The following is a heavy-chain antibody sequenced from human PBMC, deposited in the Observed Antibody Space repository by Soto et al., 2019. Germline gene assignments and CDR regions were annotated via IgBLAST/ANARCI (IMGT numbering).Heavy chain of an antibody. V-gene: IGHV2-5*02. CDR1: GFSLSTSGVG. CDR3: AHLLNWNYRKYYFDY. D-gene: IGHD1-7*01. Sequence: SGPTLVNRTQTLTLTCTFSGFSLSTSGVGVGWIRQPPGKALEWLALIYWDDDKRYSPSLKSRLTITKDTSKNQVVLTMTNMDPVDTATYYCAHLLNWNYRKYYFDYWGQGTLVTVSS. CDR2: IYWDDDK. J-gene: IGHJ4*02.